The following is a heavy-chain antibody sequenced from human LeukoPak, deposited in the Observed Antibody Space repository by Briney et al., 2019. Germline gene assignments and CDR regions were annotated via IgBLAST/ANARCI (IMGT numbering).Heavy chain of an antibody. Sequence: SETLSLTCAVYGGSFSGYYWSWIRQPPGKGLEWIGEINHSGSTNYNPSLKSRVTISVDTSKNQFSLKLSSVTAADTAVYYCAKDNERFLEWLRYFDYWGQGTLVTVSS. CDR1: GGSFSGYY. V-gene: IGHV4-34*01. CDR2: INHSGST. D-gene: IGHD3-3*01. CDR3: AKDNERFLEWLRYFDY. J-gene: IGHJ4*02.